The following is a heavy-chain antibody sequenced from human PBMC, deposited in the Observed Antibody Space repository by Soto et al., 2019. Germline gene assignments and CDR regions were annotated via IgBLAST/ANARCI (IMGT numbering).Heavy chain of an antibody. CDR3: ARDRGVVTSGSAYYFDY. V-gene: IGHV1-18*01. J-gene: IGHJ4*02. D-gene: IGHD2-2*01. CDR1: GYTFRSYG. Sequence: QVQLVQSGPEVKKPGASVKFSCKATGYTFRSYGVTWVRQAPGQGLEWMGWISGYNGNTEYAQKLQGRVTMTTDTSTSTVYMELRSLGSADTAVYYCARDRGVVTSGSAYYFDYWGQGTLVTVSS. CDR2: ISGYNGNT.